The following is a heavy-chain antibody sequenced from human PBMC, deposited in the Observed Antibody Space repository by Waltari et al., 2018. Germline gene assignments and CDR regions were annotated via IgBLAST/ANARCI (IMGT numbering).Heavy chain of an antibody. CDR1: GLHFSTYW. J-gene: IGHJ4*02. CDR2: IKPDGSET. Sequence: EVQLVESGGGLGQPGGSLKLSCVASGLHFSTYWLTWVRQAPGKGLEWVGNIKPDGSETYYVEPVKGRLTISKDNAKNSLYLQMNNLRAEDTAVYYCTKGGHVDFCGPGSLVTVSS. D-gene: IGHD3-10*01. V-gene: IGHV3-7*01. CDR3: TKGGHVDF.